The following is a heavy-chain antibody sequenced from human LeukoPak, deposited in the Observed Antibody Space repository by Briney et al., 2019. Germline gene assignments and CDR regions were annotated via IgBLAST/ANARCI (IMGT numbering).Heavy chain of an antibody. CDR3: ASSSSWDRRFNY. CDR1: GFTFSSYW. J-gene: IGHJ4*02. D-gene: IGHD6-13*01. Sequence: GGSLRLSCAASGFTFSSYWMHWVRQAPGKGLGWVSRIHTGGSSTTYADSVEGRFTISRDNAKNTLYLQMNSLTAEDTAVYYCASSSSWDRRFNYWGQGTLVTVSS. CDR2: IHTGGSST. V-gene: IGHV3-74*01.